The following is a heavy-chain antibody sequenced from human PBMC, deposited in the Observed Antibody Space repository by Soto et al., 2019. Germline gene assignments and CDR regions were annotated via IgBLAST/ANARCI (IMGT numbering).Heavy chain of an antibody. CDR1: GYTFTGYY. D-gene: IGHD6-13*01. CDR3: ARDRWVAAAATQGWGFDP. CDR2: INPNSGGT. V-gene: IGHV1-2*02. Sequence: GASVKVSCKASGYTFTGYYMHWVRQAPGQGLEWMGWINPNSGGTNYAQKFQGRVTMTRDASISTAYMELSRLRSDDTAVYYCARDRWVAAAATQGWGFDPWGQGTLVTVSS. J-gene: IGHJ5*02.